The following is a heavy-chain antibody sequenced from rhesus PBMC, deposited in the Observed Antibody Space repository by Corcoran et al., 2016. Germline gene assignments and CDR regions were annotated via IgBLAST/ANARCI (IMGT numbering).Heavy chain of an antibody. CDR2: IGGSVGRT. Sequence: QVQLQGSGPAVVKPSAPLSLTCVVSGGAISSRNWWSWIRPSPGTGLEGIGNIGGSVGRTTYNPSLKSRVTITKETSKNQFSLKLNSVTAADTAAYYCARMMTYAGGFDVWGAGVVVTVSS. CDR3: ARMMTYAGGFDV. D-gene: IGHD2-15*01. V-gene: IGHV4-93*01. J-gene: IGHJ5-1*01. CDR1: GGAISSRNW.